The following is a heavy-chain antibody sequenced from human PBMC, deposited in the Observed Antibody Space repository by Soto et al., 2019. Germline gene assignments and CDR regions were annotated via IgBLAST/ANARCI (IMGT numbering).Heavy chain of an antibody. CDR2: IYHSGST. J-gene: IGHJ4*02. CDR1: GGTIISGGYS. Sequence: TLSLTCAVSGGTIISGGYSWSWIRQPPGKGLEWIGYIYHSGSTYYNPSLKSRVTISVDRSKNQFSLKLSSVTAADTAVYYRAREQNYYFDYWGQGTLVTVSS. CDR3: AREQNYYFDY. V-gene: IGHV4-30-2*01.